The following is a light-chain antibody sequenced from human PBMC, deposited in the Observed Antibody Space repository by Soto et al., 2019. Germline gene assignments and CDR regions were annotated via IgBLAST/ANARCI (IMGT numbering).Light chain of an antibody. CDR3: QQFNSYPIT. Sequence: AVQLTQSPSSLSASVGDRVTITCRASQGVSRDLAWYQQKPGQPPKLLIYDASNLESGVPSSFSGSGSGTDFTLTITSLQPEDFATYYCQQFNSYPITFGQGTRLDIK. J-gene: IGKJ5*01. CDR2: DAS. CDR1: QGVSRD. V-gene: IGKV1-13*02.